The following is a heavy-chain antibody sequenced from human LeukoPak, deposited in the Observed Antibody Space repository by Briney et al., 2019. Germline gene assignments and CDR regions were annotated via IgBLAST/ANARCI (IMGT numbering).Heavy chain of an antibody. D-gene: IGHD3-22*01. CDR2: INPSGGTA. CDR3: ARGAGYYPIDY. J-gene: IGHJ4*02. V-gene: IGHV1-46*01. CDR1: GYSFTIYY. Sequence: ASVKVSSMASGYSFTIYYIHWVRQAPGQGREWMGIINPSGGTASYAQNFQGRVTMTRDTSTSTVYMELSSLRSEDTAVYYCARGAGYYPIDYWGQGTLVTVSS.